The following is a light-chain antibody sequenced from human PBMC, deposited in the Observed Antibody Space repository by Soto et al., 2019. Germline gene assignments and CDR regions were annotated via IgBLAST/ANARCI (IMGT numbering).Light chain of an antibody. J-gene: IGKJ4*01. CDR1: KSINSY. CDR3: QQSYSTPLT. V-gene: IGKV1-39*01. CDR2: AAS. Sequence: DIQMPQSPSSLSAPVGNRVTITCRASKSINSYLNWDQQKPGKAHKLLTYAASRLQSGVQSRFSGSGSGTDFTLTISSRQPEDFATYYCQQSYSTPLTFGGGTKVEIK.